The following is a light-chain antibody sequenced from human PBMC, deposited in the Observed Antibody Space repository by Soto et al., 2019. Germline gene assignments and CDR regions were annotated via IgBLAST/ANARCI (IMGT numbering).Light chain of an antibody. Sequence: EIVLTQSPATLSLSPGERATLSCRASQSISSYLAWYQQKPGQAPRLLIYDASNRATGIPARFSGGGTATDFTLTISSLEPEDFAVYYCQQRGNWPPTFGGGTKVEIK. CDR2: DAS. V-gene: IGKV3-11*01. CDR1: QSISSY. CDR3: QQRGNWPPT. J-gene: IGKJ4*01.